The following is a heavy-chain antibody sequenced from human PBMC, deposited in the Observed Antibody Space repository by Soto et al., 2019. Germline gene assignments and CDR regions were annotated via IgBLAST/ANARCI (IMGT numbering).Heavy chain of an antibody. CDR1: GFPFSIYW. V-gene: IGHV3-74*01. CDR2: INSDGSST. Sequence: PGGSLRLSCAASGFPFSIYWMHWVRQAPGKGLVWVSHINSDGSSTTYADSVKGRFTISRDKAKNTLYLQMKSLRAEDKAVYYCARDTLETDECYFDYWGQGTLVTVSS. D-gene: IGHD3-16*01. J-gene: IGHJ4*02. CDR3: ARDTLETDECYFDY.